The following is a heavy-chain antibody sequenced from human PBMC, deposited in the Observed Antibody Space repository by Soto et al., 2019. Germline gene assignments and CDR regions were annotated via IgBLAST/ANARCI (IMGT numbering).Heavy chain of an antibody. D-gene: IGHD3-16*01. CDR3: ARRGTGIAFDI. V-gene: IGHV4-39*01. J-gene: IGHJ3*02. Sequence: QVQLQGSGPGLVKPSETLSLTCTVSGGSISSSSYYWGWIRQPPGKGLEWIGSIYYSGRTYYNPSLKSRVTISGDTSKNQFSLKLSSVTAADTAVYYCARRGTGIAFDIWGQGTMVTVSS. CDR2: IYYSGRT. CDR1: GGSISSSSYY.